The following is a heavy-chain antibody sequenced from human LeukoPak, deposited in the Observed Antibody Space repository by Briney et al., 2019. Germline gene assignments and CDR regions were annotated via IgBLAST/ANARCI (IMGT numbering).Heavy chain of an antibody. J-gene: IGHJ4*02. D-gene: IGHD2-2*01. CDR3: ARGTRGFDY. CDR2: ISYDGSNK. V-gene: IGHV3-30*03. Sequence: GGSLRLSCAASGFTSSSYGMHWVRQAPGKGLEWVAVISYDGSNKYYADSVKGRFTISRDNSKNTLYLQMNSLRAEDTAVYYCARGTRGFDYWGQGTLVTVSS. CDR1: GFTSSSYG.